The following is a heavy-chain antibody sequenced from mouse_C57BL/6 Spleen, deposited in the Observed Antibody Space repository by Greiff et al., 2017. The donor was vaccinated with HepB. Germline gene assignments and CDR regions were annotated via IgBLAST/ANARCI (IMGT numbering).Heavy chain of an antibody. V-gene: IGHV1-15*01. CDR1: GYTFTDYE. CDR2: IDPETGGT. J-gene: IGHJ2*01. CDR3: TREEVGREY. Sequence: VQLQESGAELVRPGASVTLSCKASGYTFTDYEMHWVKQTPVHGLEWIGAIDPETGGTAYNQKFKGKAILTADKSSSTAYMELRSLTSEDSAVYYCTREEVGREYWGQGTTLTVSS. D-gene: IGHD4-1*01.